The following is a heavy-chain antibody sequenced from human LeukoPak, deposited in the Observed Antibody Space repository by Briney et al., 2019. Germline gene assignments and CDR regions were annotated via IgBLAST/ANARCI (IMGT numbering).Heavy chain of an antibody. J-gene: IGHJ4*02. V-gene: IGHV1-46*01. CDR1: GYTFTSYY. Sequence: ASVKVSCKASGYTFTSYYMHWVRQAPGQGLEWMGIINTSGGSTSYAQKFQGRVTMTRDTSTSTVYMELSSLRSEDTAVYYCPRGRYCSGGSCYLIDYWGQGTLVTVSS. D-gene: IGHD2-15*01. CDR2: INTSGGST. CDR3: PRGRYCSGGSCYLIDY.